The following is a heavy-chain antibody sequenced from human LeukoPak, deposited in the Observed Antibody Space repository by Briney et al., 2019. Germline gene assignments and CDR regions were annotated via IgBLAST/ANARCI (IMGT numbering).Heavy chain of an antibody. D-gene: IGHD2-15*01. CDR3: ARGVVVVAATQSDAFDI. J-gene: IGHJ3*02. CDR2: IYYSGST. V-gene: IGHV4-59*12. Sequence: SETLSLTCTVSGGSISSYYWSWIRQPPGKGLEWIGYIYYSGSTNYNPSLKSRVTISVDTSKDQFSLKLSSVTAADTAVYYCARGVVVVAATQSDAFDIWGQGTMVTVSS. CDR1: GGSISSYY.